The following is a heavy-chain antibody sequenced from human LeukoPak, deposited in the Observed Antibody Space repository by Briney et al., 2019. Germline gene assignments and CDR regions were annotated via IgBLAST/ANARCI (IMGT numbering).Heavy chain of an antibody. CDR1: VFTLSSYS. V-gene: IGHV3-21*01. CDR2: ISRGSSYI. Sequence: PGGSLRLSCASCVFTLSSYSINWVRQAAGKGLDGVSSISRGSSYIYFADSMQGRFTISRHNTQKLVYLQMNSLKAEDTAVYFCARGAAAAEIPYYLDFWGQGTLVTVSS. CDR3: ARGAAAAEIPYYLDF. J-gene: IGHJ4*02. D-gene: IGHD6-25*01.